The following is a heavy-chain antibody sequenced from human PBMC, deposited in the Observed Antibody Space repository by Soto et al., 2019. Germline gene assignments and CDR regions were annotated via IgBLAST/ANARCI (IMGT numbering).Heavy chain of an antibody. CDR2: INAGNGNT. CDR3: ARGPGGYDLMDY. V-gene: IGHV1-3*01. D-gene: IGHD5-12*01. Sequence: ASVKVSCKASGYTFTSYAMHWVRQAPGQRLEWMGWINAGNGNTKYSQKFQGRVTITRDTSASTAYMELSSLRSEDTAVYYCARGPGGYDLMDYWGQGTLVTVSS. J-gene: IGHJ4*02. CDR1: GYTFTSYA.